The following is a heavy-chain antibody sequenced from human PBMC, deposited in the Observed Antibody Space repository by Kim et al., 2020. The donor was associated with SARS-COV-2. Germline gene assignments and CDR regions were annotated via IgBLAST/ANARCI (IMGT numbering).Heavy chain of an antibody. Sequence: GGSLRLSCAASGFIFSSYAMTWVRQAPGKGLEWVSTISDTGGGTYYADSVKGRFTISRDNSKNTLYLQMNSLRAEDTALYHCAKAVGSTYYFDYWGQGTL. CDR2: ISDTGGGT. V-gene: IGHV3-23*01. CDR3: AKAVGSTYYFDY. J-gene: IGHJ4*02. CDR1: GFIFSSYA. D-gene: IGHD1-26*01.